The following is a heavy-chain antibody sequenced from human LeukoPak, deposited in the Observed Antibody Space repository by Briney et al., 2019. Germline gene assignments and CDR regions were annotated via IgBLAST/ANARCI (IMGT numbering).Heavy chain of an antibody. CDR2: IYPGESDT. J-gene: IGHJ4*02. D-gene: IGHD6-19*01. Sequence: GESLKISCKGSGYSSTNYWIGWVRQMPWKSLEWMGIIYPGESDTRYSPSFQGQVTISADKSISTASLQWSSMKASDTAIYYCARRSSGWYQDYWGQGTLVTVSS. CDR3: ARRSSGWYQDY. V-gene: IGHV5-51*01. CDR1: GYSSTNYW.